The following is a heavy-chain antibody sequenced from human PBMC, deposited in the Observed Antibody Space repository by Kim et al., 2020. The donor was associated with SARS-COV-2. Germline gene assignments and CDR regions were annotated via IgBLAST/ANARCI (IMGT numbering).Heavy chain of an antibody. CDR1: GYTFTSYA. D-gene: IGHD2-2*01. Sequence: ASVKVSCKASGYTFTSYAMHWVRQAPGQRLEWMGWINAGNGNTKYSQKFQGRVTITRDTSASTAYMELSSLRSEDTAVYYCARRIGYCSSTSCYASARTKYYYYGMDVWGQGTTVTVSS. V-gene: IGHV1-3*01. J-gene: IGHJ6*02. CDR2: INAGNGNT. CDR3: ARRIGYCSSTSCYASARTKYYYYGMDV.